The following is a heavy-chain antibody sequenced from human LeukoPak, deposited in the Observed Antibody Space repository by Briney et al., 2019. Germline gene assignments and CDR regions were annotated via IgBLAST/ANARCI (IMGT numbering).Heavy chain of an antibody. CDR1: GYTFTSYD. CDR3: ARGIPNYYDSSGSKYYFDY. Sequence: ASVKVSCKASGYTFTSYDINWVRQATGQGLEWMGWMNPNSGNTGYAQKFQGRVTITADESTSTAYMELSSLRSEDTAVYYCARGIPNYYDSSGSKYYFDYWGQGTLVTVSS. D-gene: IGHD3-22*01. CDR2: MNPNSGNT. J-gene: IGHJ4*02. V-gene: IGHV1-8*01.